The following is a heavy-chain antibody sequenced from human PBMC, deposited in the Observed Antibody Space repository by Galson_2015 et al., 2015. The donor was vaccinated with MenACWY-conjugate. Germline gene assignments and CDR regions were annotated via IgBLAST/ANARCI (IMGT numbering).Heavy chain of an antibody. CDR2: ISGSGDDA. D-gene: IGHD1-26*01. V-gene: IGHV3-23*01. Sequence: SLRLSCAASGFTFSGYAMNWVRQAPGKGLGWVSGISGSGDDAYYAGSVKGRFAISRDNSKNTLYLQMNSLRAEDTAAYYCAKSIGGVYYFYMDVWGKGTTVTVSS. J-gene: IGHJ6*03. CDR1: GFTFSGYA. CDR3: AKSIGGVYYFYMDV.